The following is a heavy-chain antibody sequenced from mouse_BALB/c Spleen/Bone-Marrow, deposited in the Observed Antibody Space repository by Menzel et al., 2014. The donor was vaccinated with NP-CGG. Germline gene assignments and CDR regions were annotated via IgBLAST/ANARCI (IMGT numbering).Heavy chain of an antibody. D-gene: IGHD2-2*01. J-gene: IGHJ2*01. CDR1: GYSITSGYY. CDR2: ISYDGSN. Sequence: EVKLQESGPGLVKPSQSLSLTCSVTGYSITSGYYWNWIRQFPGNKLEWMGYISYDGSNNYNPSLKNRISITRVTSKNQFFLKLNSVTTEDTATYYCASGYDFFDYWGQGTTLTVSS. CDR3: ASGYDFFDY. V-gene: IGHV3-6*02.